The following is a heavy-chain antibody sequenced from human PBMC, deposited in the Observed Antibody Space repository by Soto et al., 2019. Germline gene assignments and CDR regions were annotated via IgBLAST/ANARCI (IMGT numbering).Heavy chain of an antibody. Sequence: PSETLSLTCTVSGGSISSYYWSWIRQPPGKGLEWIGYIYYSGSTNYNPSLKSRVTISVDTSKNQFSLKLSSVPAADTAVYYCARDSSSGYSYCFDYWGQGTLVTVSS. CDR3: ARDSSSGYSYCFDY. CDR1: GGSISSYY. J-gene: IGHJ4*02. CDR2: IYYSGST. V-gene: IGHV4-59*01. D-gene: IGHD6-19*01.